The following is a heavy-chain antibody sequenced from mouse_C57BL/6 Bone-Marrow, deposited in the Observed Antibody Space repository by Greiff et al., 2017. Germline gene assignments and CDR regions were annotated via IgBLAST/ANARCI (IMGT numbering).Heavy chain of an antibody. CDR2: IRLKSDNYAT. CDR3: TGGYYSNPYAMDY. CDR1: GFTFSNYW. Sequence: EVMLVESGGGLVQPGGSMKLSCVASGFTFSNYWMNWVRQSPEKGLEWVAQIRLKSDNYATHYAESVKGRFTISRDDSKSSVYLQMNNLRAEDTGIYYCTGGYYSNPYAMDYWGQGTSVTVSS. D-gene: IGHD2-5*01. V-gene: IGHV6-3*01. J-gene: IGHJ4*01.